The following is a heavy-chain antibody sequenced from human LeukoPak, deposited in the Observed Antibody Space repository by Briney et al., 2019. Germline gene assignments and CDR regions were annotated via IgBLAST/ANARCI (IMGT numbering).Heavy chain of an antibody. Sequence: SETLSLTCAVYGGSFSGYYWSWLRQPPGKGLEWIGEINHSGSTNYNPSLKSRVTISVDTSKNQFSLKLSSVTAADTAVYYCARGVGNILTGYSLDYWGQGTLVTVSS. V-gene: IGHV4-34*01. CDR3: ARGVGNILTGYSLDY. CDR2: INHSGST. D-gene: IGHD3-9*01. CDR1: GGSFSGYY. J-gene: IGHJ4*02.